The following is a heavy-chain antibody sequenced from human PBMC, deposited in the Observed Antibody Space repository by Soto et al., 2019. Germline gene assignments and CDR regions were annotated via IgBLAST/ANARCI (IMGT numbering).Heavy chain of an antibody. CDR1: GFTFSSYA. CDR2: ISYDGSNK. D-gene: IGHD7-27*01. J-gene: IGHJ6*02. CDR3: ARPNRHYYYYGMDV. V-gene: IGHV3-30-3*01. Sequence: QVQLVESGGGVVQPGRSLRLSCAASGFTFSSYARHWVRQAPGKGLEWVAVISYDGSNKYYADSVKGRFTISRDNSKNTLYLQMNSLRAEDTAVYYCARPNRHYYYYGMDVWGQGTTVTVSS.